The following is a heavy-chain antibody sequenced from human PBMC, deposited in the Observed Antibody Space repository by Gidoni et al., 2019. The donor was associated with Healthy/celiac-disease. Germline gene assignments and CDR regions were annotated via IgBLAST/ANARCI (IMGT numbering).Heavy chain of an antibody. V-gene: IGHV3-30-3*01. CDR3: ARDKAYCSSTSCYDAFDI. CDR2: ISYDGSNK. Sequence: QVQLVESGGGVVQPGRSLRLSCAASGFPFSSYAMHWVRQAPGKGLEWVAVISYDGSNKYYADSVKGRFTISRDNSKNTLYLQMNSLRAEETAVYYCARDKAYCSSTSCYDAFDIWGQGTMVTVSS. J-gene: IGHJ3*02. CDR1: GFPFSSYA. D-gene: IGHD2-2*01.